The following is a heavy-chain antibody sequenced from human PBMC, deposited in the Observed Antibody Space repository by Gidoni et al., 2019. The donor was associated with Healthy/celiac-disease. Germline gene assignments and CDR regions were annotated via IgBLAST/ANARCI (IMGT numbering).Heavy chain of an antibody. Sequence: EVQLVESGGGLVQPGGSVRLSCAASGFTFSSYWMHWVRQAPGKGLVWVSRSNSDGSSTSYADSVKGRFTISRDNAKNTLYLQMNSLRAEDTAVYYCARDVYYPIYYYGMDVWGQGTTVTVSS. D-gene: IGHD1-26*01. CDR2: SNSDGSST. J-gene: IGHJ6*02. CDR3: ARDVYYPIYYYGMDV. V-gene: IGHV3-74*01. CDR1: GFTFSSYW.